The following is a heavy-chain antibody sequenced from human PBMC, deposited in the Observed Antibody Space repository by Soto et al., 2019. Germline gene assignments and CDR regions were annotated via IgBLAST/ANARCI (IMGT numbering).Heavy chain of an antibody. V-gene: IGHV4-31*03. D-gene: IGHD6-19*01. CDR1: GGSISSGGYY. CDR3: ARSVGSGWYGVDY. J-gene: IGHJ4*02. Sequence: QVQLQESGPGLVKPSQTLSLTCTVSGGSISSGGYYWSWIRQHPGKGLEWIGYIYYSGSTYYNPSLKGRVTISVDTSKNQFSLKLSSVTAADTAVYYCARSVGSGWYGVDYWGQGTLVTVSS. CDR2: IYYSGST.